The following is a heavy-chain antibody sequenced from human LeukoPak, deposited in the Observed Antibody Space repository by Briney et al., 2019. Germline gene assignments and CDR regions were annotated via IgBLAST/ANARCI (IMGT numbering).Heavy chain of an antibody. CDR1: GGSISSSSYY. CDR2: IYYSGST. D-gene: IGHD1-7*01. CDR3: ARRSGDWNYLLDY. J-gene: IGHJ4*02. Sequence: SETLSLTCTVSGGSISSSSYYWGWIRQPPGKGLEWIGSIYYSGSTYYNPSLKSRVTISVDTSKIQFSLKLSSVTAADTAVYYCARRSGDWNYLLDYWGQGTLVTVSS. V-gene: IGHV4-39*01.